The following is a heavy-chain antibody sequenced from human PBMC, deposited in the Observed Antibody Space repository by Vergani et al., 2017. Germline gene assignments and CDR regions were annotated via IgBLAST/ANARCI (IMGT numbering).Heavy chain of an antibody. J-gene: IGHJ6*02. CDR1: GFTFSSYG. D-gene: IGHD2-2*01. CDR2: IRYDGSNK. Sequence: QVQLVESGGGVVQPGGSLRLSCAASGFTFSSYGMHWVRQAPGKGLEWVAFIRYDGSNKYYADSVKGRFTISRDNSKNTLDLQMNSLRAEDTAVYYCAKAPDIVVGAAGEGGMDVWGQGTTVTVSS. CDR3: AKAPDIVVGAAGEGGMDV. V-gene: IGHV3-30*02.